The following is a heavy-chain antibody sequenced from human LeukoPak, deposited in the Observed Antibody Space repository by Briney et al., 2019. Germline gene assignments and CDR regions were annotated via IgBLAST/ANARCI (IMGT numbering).Heavy chain of an antibody. Sequence: QAGGSLRLSCAASGFPFSGYWKDWVRQAPGKGMEWVANIKQDGSEQYYTDSVKGRFTISRDNAKNSLYLQMNSLRAEDTAVYYCSRSLDYLGQGALVTVSS. CDR2: IKQDGSEQ. J-gene: IGHJ4*02. V-gene: IGHV3-7*01. CDR3: SRSLDY. CDR1: GFPFSGYW.